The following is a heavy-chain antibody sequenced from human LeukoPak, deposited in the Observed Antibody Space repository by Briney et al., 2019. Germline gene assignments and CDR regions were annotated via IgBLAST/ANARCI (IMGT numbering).Heavy chain of an antibody. CDR3: ARRSLGELSLDY. CDR1: GFTFSSYG. V-gene: IGHV3-74*01. J-gene: IGHJ4*02. CDR2: INSDGSST. D-gene: IGHD3-16*02. Sequence: GGSLRLSCAASGFTFSSYGMHWVRQAPGKGLVWVSRINSDGSSTSYADSVKGRFTISRDNAKNTLYLQMNSLRAEDTAVYYCARRSLGELSLDYWGQGTLVTVSS.